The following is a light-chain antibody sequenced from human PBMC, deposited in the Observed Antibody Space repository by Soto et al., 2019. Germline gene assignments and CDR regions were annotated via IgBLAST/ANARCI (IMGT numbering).Light chain of an antibody. CDR3: QHYGGSDTWT. CDR1: QSVTSSY. Sequence: EVVLTQSPGTLSLSPGERATLSCRASQSVTSSYLAWYQQKPGQAPRLLIYAASSRATGIPDRLSGSVSGTDFTLSISRLQPEDFAVYYCQHYGGSDTWTFGQGTKVEIK. CDR2: AAS. J-gene: IGKJ1*01. V-gene: IGKV3-20*01.